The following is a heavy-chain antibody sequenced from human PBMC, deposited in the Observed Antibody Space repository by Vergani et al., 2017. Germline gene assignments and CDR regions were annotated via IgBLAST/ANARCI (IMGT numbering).Heavy chain of an antibody. J-gene: IGHJ6*02. V-gene: IGHV3-21*01. CDR1: GFTFSSYS. CDR2: ISSSSSYI. Sequence: EAHLVESGGGLVKPGGSLRLSCAASGFTFSSYSMNWVRQAPGKGLEWVSSISSSSSYIYYADSVKGRFTISRDNAKNSLYLQMNSLRAEDTAVYCCARDLDIVVGPAAMEYYYYGMDVWGQGTTVTVSS. CDR3: ARDLDIVVGPAAMEYYYYGMDV. D-gene: IGHD2-2*01.